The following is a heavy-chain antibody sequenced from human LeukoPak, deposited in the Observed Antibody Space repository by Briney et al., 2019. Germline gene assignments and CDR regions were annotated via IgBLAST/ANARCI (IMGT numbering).Heavy chain of an antibody. CDR3: ARRGYYYYYYMDV. Sequence: PSETLSLTCTVSGGSISSYYWSWIRQPPGKGLEWIGEINHSGSTNYNPSLKSRVTISVDTSKNQFSLKLSSVTAADTAVYYCARRGYYYYYYMDVWGKGTTVTISS. CDR1: GGSISSYY. J-gene: IGHJ6*03. D-gene: IGHD6-25*01. V-gene: IGHV4-34*01. CDR2: INHSGST.